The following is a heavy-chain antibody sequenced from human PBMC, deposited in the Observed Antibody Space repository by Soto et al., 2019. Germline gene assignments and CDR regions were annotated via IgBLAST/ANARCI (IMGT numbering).Heavy chain of an antibody. D-gene: IGHD1-26*01. Sequence: QVQLVQSGAEVTKHGSSVKVSCKASGGTFSSYAISWVRQAPGQGLEWMGGIIPIFGTANYAQKFQGRVTITADQSTITAYMELSSLRSEDTAVYYCARAPIVVATPQTYYYYYDGMDVWGQGTTVTVAS. CDR3: ARAPIVVATPQTYYYYYDGMDV. V-gene: IGHV1-69*01. CDR1: GGTFSSYA. CDR2: IIPIFGTA. J-gene: IGHJ6*02.